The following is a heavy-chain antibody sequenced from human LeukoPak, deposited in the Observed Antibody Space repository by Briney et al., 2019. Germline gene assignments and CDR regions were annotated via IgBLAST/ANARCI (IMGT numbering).Heavy chain of an antibody. CDR1: GFTFSNYW. Sequence: GGSLRLSCAASGFTFSNYWMNWVRQAPGKGLECLANIKQDGSETYYADSVKGRFTISRDNAKNSLYLQMNSLRAEDTAVYYCARGSPEVGGGAFDIWGQGTMVTVSS. J-gene: IGHJ3*02. CDR3: ARGSPEVGGGAFDI. CDR2: IKQDGSET. D-gene: IGHD1-26*01. V-gene: IGHV3-7*01.